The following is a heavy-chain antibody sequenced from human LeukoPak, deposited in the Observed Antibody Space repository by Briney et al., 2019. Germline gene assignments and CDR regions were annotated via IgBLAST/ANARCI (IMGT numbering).Heavy chain of an antibody. CDR3: AKRPDDYSYGMDV. CDR2: ILYDGSNQ. V-gene: IGHV3-30-3*01. Sequence: GGSLRLSCAASGFTFRSYAMHWVRQAPGKGLEGVAVILYDGSNQYYADSVKGRFTVSRDNSKNTLYLQMNSLRPEDTAVYYCAKRPDDYSYGMDVWGQGTTVTVSS. CDR1: GFTFRSYA. J-gene: IGHJ6*02.